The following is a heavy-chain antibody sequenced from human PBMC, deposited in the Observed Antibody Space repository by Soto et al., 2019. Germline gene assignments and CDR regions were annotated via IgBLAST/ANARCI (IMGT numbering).Heavy chain of an antibody. CDR1: GGSISSGGYY. Sequence: SETLSLTCTVSGGSISSGGYYWSRIRQHPGKGLEWIGYIYYSGSTYYNPSLKSRVTISVDTSKNQFSLKLSSVTAADTAVYYCARVYSSGWYYYGMDVWGQGTTATVSS. V-gene: IGHV4-31*03. D-gene: IGHD6-19*01. J-gene: IGHJ6*02. CDR2: IYYSGST. CDR3: ARVYSSGWYYYGMDV.